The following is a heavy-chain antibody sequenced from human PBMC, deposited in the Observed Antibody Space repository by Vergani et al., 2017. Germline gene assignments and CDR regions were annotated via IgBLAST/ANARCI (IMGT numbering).Heavy chain of an antibody. V-gene: IGHV3-49*04. CDR1: GFTFGDYA. Sequence: EVQLVESGGGLVQPGRSLRLSCTASGFTFGDYAMSWVRQAPGKGLEWVGFIRSKAYGGTTEYAASVKGRFTISRDDSKSIAYLQMNSLKTEDTAVYYCTRDDSSSSYYYYGMDVWGQGTTVTVSS. CDR2: IRSKAYGGTT. D-gene: IGHD6-6*01. J-gene: IGHJ6*02. CDR3: TRDDSSSSYYYYGMDV.